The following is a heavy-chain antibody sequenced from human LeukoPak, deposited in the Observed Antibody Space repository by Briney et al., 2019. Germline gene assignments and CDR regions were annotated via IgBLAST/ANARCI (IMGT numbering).Heavy chain of an antibody. D-gene: IGHD3-10*01. CDR1: GFTFSSYA. CDR3: APRYDSGTYYIDY. CDR2: VRYDGSSK. J-gene: IGHJ4*02. V-gene: IGHV3-30*02. Sequence: GGSLRLSCAASGFTFSSYAMHWVRQAPGKGLEWVAFVRYDGSSKYYADSVRGRFTISRDNSKKTLFLQMNSLRPEDTAVYYCAPRYDSGTYYIDYWGQGTLVTVSS.